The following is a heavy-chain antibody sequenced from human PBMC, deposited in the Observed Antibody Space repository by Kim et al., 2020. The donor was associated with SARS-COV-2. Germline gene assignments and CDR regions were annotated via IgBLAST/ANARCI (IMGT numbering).Heavy chain of an antibody. CDR3: ARDQRAVAGIYPIAGWFDP. CDR2: ISAYNGNT. D-gene: IGHD6-19*01. J-gene: IGHJ5*02. Sequence: ASVKVSCKASGYTFTSYGISWVRQAPGQGLEWMGWISAYNGNTNYAQKLQGRVTMTTDTSTSTAYMELRSLRSDDTAVYYCARDQRAVAGIYPIAGWFDPWGQGTLVTVSS. CDR1: GYTFTSYG. V-gene: IGHV1-18*01.